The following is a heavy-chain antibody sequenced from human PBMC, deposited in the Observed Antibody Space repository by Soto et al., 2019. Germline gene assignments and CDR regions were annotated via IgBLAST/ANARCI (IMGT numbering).Heavy chain of an antibody. CDR2: IYYSGST. V-gene: IGHV4-59*01. CDR3: ARASSSWSRGFDY. D-gene: IGHD6-6*01. J-gene: IGHJ4*02. CDR1: GGSINYYY. Sequence: PSETLSLTCTVSGGSINYYYWNWIRQPPGKGLEYSGFIYYSGSTNYNPSLKSRGTISLDTSKNQFSLKMTSVTAADSALYHCARASSSWSRGFDYWGQGVLVTVSS.